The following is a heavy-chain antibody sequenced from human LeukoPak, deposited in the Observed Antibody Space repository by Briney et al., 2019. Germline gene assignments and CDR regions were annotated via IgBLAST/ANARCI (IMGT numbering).Heavy chain of an antibody. V-gene: IGHV3-30*04. Sequence: GGSLRLSCAASGFTFSSYAMHWVRQAPGKGLEWVAVISYDGSNKYYADSVKGRFTISRDNSKNTLFLQINSLRAEDTAVYYCARDVAQHVVVPAAMGADHWGQGTLGSVSS. CDR3: ARDVAQHVVVPAAMGADH. CDR1: GFTFSSYA. J-gene: IGHJ4*02. D-gene: IGHD2-2*01. CDR2: ISYDGSNK.